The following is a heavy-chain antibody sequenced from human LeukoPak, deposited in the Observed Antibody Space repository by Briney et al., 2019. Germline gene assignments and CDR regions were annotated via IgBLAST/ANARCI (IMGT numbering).Heavy chain of an antibody. D-gene: IGHD6-25*01. CDR3: AKYGDIAAAGMLFDY. J-gene: IGHJ4*02. CDR1: GFTFSSYA. CDR2: ITGSGGST. V-gene: IGHV3-23*01. Sequence: PGGSLRLSCAASGFTFSSYAMSWVRQAPGKGLEWVSSITGSGGSTYYADSVKGRFTISRDNSKNTLYLQMNSLRAEDTAVYYCAKYGDIAAAGMLFDYWGQGTLVTVSS.